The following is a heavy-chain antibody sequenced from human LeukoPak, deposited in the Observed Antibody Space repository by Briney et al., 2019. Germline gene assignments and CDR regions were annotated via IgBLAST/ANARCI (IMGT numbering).Heavy chain of an antibody. Sequence: GRSLRLSCAASGFTFSSYAMHWVRQAPGKGLEWVAVISYDGSNKYYADSVKGRFTISRDNSKNTLYLQMNSLRAEDTAVYYCARAGSHRNSGYDYWGQGTLVTVSS. J-gene: IGHJ4*02. CDR3: ARAGSHRNSGYDY. CDR1: GFTFSSYA. CDR2: ISYDGSNK. V-gene: IGHV3-30-3*01. D-gene: IGHD5-12*01.